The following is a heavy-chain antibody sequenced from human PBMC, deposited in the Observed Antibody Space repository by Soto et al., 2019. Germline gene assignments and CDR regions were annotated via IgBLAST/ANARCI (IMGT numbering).Heavy chain of an antibody. Sequence: ASVKVSCKASGGTFSSYAISWVRQAPGQGLEWMGWINPNSGGTNYAQKFQGRVTMTRDTSISTAYMELSRLRSDDTAVYYCARDGIAAAGTGIYGYWGQGTLVTVSS. CDR1: GGTFSSYA. V-gene: IGHV1-2*02. J-gene: IGHJ4*02. CDR2: INPNSGGT. D-gene: IGHD6-13*01. CDR3: ARDGIAAAGTGIYGY.